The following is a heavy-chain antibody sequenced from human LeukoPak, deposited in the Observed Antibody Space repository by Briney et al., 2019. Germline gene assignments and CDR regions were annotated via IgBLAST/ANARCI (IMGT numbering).Heavy chain of an antibody. CDR2: ISSSSSTK. V-gene: IGHV3-48*02. CDR1: GFTFSGYS. CDR3: AAHFDY. Sequence: GGSLRLSCAASGFTFSGYSMNWVRQAPGKGLEWVSYISSSSSTKNNADSVRGRFTISRDNAKNSLYLQMNSLRDEDTAVFYCAAHFDYWGQGTLVTVSS. J-gene: IGHJ4*02.